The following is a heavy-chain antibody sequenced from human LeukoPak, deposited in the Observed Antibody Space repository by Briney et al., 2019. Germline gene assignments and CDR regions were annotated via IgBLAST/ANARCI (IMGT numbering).Heavy chain of an antibody. V-gene: IGHV3-7*01. Sequence: GGSLRLSCAASGFTFSSDWMSWVPQAPGRGLGWVANIMLVGIEKYYVDSVKGRFTISTDNAKNSLYLQMNSLRGEGPAVYYCARDRQGGIDCWGQGTLVTVSS. CDR2: IMLVGIEK. CDR1: GFTFSSDW. CDR3: ARDRQGGIDC. J-gene: IGHJ4*02. D-gene: IGHD3-16*01.